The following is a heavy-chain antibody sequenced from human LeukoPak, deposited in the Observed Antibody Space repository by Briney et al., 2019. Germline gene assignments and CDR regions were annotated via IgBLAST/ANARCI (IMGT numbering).Heavy chain of an antibody. V-gene: IGHV4-31*03. CDR1: GGSISSGSYY. CDR2: IYYSGST. D-gene: IGHD6-13*01. CDR3: ARGYSSSWYPFDY. J-gene: IGHJ4*02. Sequence: PSETLSLTCTVSGGSISSGSYYWSWIRQHPGKGLEWIGYIYYSGSTYYNPSLKSRVTISVDTSKNQFSLKLSSVTAADTAVYYCARGYSSSWYPFDYWGQGTLVTVSS.